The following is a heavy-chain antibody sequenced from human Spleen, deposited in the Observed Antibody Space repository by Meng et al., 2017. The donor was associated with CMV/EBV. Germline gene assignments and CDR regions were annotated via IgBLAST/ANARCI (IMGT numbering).Heavy chain of an antibody. CDR2: INWNGGST. Sequence: ETLSLTCAASGFTFDDYGMSWVRQAPGKGLEWVSGINWNGGSTGYADSVKGRFTISRDNAKNSLYLQMNSLRAEDTALYYCARGGTIFGVPEYYWGQGTLVTVSS. J-gene: IGHJ4*02. D-gene: IGHD3-3*01. CDR1: GFTFDDYG. V-gene: IGHV3-20*04. CDR3: ARGGTIFGVPEYY.